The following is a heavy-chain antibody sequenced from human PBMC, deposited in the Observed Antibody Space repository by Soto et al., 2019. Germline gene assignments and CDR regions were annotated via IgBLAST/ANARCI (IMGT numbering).Heavy chain of an antibody. D-gene: IGHD3-9*01. CDR1: XYSFTSHW. Sequence: GESLKISCKGSXYSFTSHWIGWVRHMPGKGLEWMGIIYPGDSDTRYSPSFQGQVTISADKSISTAYLQWSSLKASDTAMYYCASTYYDIWSPLPYSYCCMDFWCQGTTVTVSS. J-gene: IGHJ6*02. V-gene: IGHV5-51*01. CDR3: ASTYYDIWSPLPYSYCCMDF. CDR2: IYPGDSDT.